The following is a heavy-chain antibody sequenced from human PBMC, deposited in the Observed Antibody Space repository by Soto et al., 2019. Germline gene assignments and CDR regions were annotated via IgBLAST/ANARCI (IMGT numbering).Heavy chain of an antibody. V-gene: IGHV3-30*18. CDR1: KFSFSNYG. J-gene: IGHJ3*02. CDR2: TTYDGGHT. CDR3: AKDWREGYDTEAYDI. D-gene: IGHD5-12*01. Sequence: QLHLVESGGGEVQPGKSLRLSCAASKFSFSNYGMHWVRQAPGKGLEWVAVTTYDGGHTYYADSVKGRFTISRDNSKNMLYLQMSSLRIDDTAVYYCAKDWREGYDTEAYDIWGQGTEVTVSS.